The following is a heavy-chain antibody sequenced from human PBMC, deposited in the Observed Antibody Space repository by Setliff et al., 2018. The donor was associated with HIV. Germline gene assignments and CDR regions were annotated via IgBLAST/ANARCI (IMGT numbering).Heavy chain of an antibody. D-gene: IGHD3-22*01. CDR2: IYHSGST. Sequence: SETLSLTCAVSGYSISSGYYWGWIRQPPGKGLEWIGSIYHSGSTYYNPSLKSRVTISVDTSKNQFSLKLSFVTAADTAVDYCARLARHYSSGYYLYYFDYWGQGTLVTVSS. J-gene: IGHJ4*02. V-gene: IGHV4-38-2*01. CDR1: GYSISSGYY. CDR3: ARLARHYSSGYYLYYFDY.